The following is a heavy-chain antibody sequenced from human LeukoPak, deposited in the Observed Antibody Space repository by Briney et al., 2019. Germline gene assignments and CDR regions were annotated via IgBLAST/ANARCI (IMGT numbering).Heavy chain of an antibody. V-gene: IGHV4-34*01. CDR3: ARAGSVLMVYAIDY. J-gene: IGHJ4*02. CDR2: INHSGST. D-gene: IGHD2-8*01. Sequence: SETLSLTCAVYGGSFSGYYWSWIRQPPGNGLEWIGEINHSGSTNYNPSLKSRVTISVDTSKNQFSLKLSSVTAADTAVYYCARAGSVLMVYAIDYWGQGTLVTVSS. CDR1: GGSFSGYY.